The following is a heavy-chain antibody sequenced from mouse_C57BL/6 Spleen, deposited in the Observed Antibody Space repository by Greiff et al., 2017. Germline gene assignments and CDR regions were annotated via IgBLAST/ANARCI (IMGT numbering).Heavy chain of an antibody. J-gene: IGHJ2*01. CDR2: INYDGSST. Sequence: EVILVESEGGLVQPGSSMKLSCTASGFTFSDYYMAWVRQVPEKGLEWVANINYDGSSTYYLDSLKSRFIISRDNAKNILYLQMSSLKSEDTATYYCARASTVAYFDYWGQGTTLTVSS. CDR3: ARASTVAYFDY. D-gene: IGHD1-1*01. CDR1: GFTFSDYY. V-gene: IGHV5-16*01.